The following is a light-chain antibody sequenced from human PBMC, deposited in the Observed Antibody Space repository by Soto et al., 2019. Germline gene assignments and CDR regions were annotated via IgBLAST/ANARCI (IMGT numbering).Light chain of an antibody. CDR1: QSVSNY. V-gene: IGKV3-20*01. CDR3: QHYSTSAFT. Sequence: EIVLTQSPGTLSLSPGERATLSCRASQSVSNYLVWYRQRPGQAPRLLIHGASIRATGIPDRFSGSGSGTDFTLTFSRLEPEDFAVYYCQHYSTSAFTFGPGTKVDIK. CDR2: GAS. J-gene: IGKJ3*01.